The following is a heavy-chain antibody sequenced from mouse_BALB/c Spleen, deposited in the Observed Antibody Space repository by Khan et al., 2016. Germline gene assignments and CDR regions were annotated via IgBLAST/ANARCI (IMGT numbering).Heavy chain of an antibody. CDR1: GFTFSDYY. CDR2: ISNGGGST. CDR3: ARNYRYYDAMDY. J-gene: IGHJ4*01. Sequence: EVELVESGGGLVQPGGSLKLSCATSGFTFSDYYMYWVRQTPEKRLEWVAYISNGGGSTYYPDTVKGRFTISRDNAKNTLYLQMSRLKSEDTAMYYCARNYRYYDAMDYWGQGTSVTVSS. V-gene: IGHV5-12*02. D-gene: IGHD2-14*01.